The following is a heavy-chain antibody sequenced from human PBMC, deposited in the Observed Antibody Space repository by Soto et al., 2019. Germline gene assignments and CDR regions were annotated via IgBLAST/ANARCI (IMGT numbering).Heavy chain of an antibody. V-gene: IGHV3-48*02. CDR1: GFVFSTYG. D-gene: IGHD6-19*01. Sequence: PGGSLRLSCEASGFVFSTYGMNWVRQAPGKGLEWISYISSTSGTIYYADSVKGRFTIFRDNAKNSLFLQMNGLRDDDTAVYYCANQKIRFSVAGTLYGLGVWGQGTTVTVSS. CDR2: ISSTSGTI. J-gene: IGHJ6*02. CDR3: ANQKIRFSVAGTLYGLGV.